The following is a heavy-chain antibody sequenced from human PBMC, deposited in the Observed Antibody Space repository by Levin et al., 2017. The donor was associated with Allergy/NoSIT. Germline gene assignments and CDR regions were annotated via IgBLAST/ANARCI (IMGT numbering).Heavy chain of an antibody. Sequence: EASVKVSCKASGYTFTSYDINWVRQATGQGLEWMGWMNPNSGNTGYAQKFQGRVTMTRNTSISTAYMELSSLRSEDTAVYYCARTFDYGDSKPHRVYYFDYWGQGTLVTVSS. V-gene: IGHV1-8*01. D-gene: IGHD4-17*01. CDR1: GYTFTSYD. CDR3: ARTFDYGDSKPHRVYYFDY. J-gene: IGHJ4*02. CDR2: MNPNSGNT.